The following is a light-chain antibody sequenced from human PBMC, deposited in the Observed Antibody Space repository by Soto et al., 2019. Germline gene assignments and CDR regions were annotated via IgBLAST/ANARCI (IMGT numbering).Light chain of an antibody. CDR2: GAS. J-gene: IGKJ1*01. Sequence: EIVLTQSPGTLSLSPGDTATLSCRASQSVRSTFLTWYQQRPGQAPRLLIYGASSRATGIPARFSGSGSGTDFTLTISRLEPEDFAVYYCQHYGSSRTWTFGQGTKVEIK. V-gene: IGKV3-20*01. CDR3: QHYGSSRTWT. CDR1: QSVRSTF.